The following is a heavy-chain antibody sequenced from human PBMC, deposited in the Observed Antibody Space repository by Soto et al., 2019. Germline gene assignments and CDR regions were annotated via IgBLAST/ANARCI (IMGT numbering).Heavy chain of an antibody. CDR2: ISSSSSYI. D-gene: IGHD3-22*01. CDR1: GFTFSSYI. CDR3: ARDPSRPDYYDSSGYRYYYYGMDV. Sequence: GGSLRLSCAASGFTFSSYIMNWVRQAPGKGLEWVSSISSSSSYIYYADSVKGRFTISRDNAKNSLYLQMNSLRAEDTAVYYCARDPSRPDYYDSSGYRYYYYGMDVWGQGTTVTVSS. J-gene: IGHJ6*02. V-gene: IGHV3-21*01.